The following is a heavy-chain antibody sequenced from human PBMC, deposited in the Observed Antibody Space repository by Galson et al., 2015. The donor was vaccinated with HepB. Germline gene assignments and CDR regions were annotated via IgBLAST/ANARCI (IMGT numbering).Heavy chain of an antibody. Sequence: SLRLSCAASGFTFSNYAMSWVRQAPGKGLEWVSVISGSGGSTYYADSVKGRFTISRDNSKNTLYLQMNSLRAEDTAVYYCAKGITMVRGVIIAYYFDYWGQGTLVTVSS. V-gene: IGHV3-23*01. CDR3: AKGITMVRGVIIAYYFDY. CDR2: ISGSGGST. CDR1: GFTFSNYA. D-gene: IGHD3-10*01. J-gene: IGHJ4*02.